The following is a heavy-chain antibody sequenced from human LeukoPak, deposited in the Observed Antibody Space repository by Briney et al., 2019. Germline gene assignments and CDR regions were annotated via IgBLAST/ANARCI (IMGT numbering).Heavy chain of an antibody. CDR1: GGSISSYY. D-gene: IGHD6-13*01. J-gene: IGHJ5*02. Sequence: PSETLPLTCTVSGGSISSYYWSWIRQPPGKGLEWIGYIYYSGSTNYNPSLKSRVTISVDTSKNQFSLKLSSVTAADTAVYYCARELYEIAAAGTAWFDPWGQGTLVTVSS. V-gene: IGHV4-59*01. CDR3: ARELYEIAAAGTAWFDP. CDR2: IYYSGST.